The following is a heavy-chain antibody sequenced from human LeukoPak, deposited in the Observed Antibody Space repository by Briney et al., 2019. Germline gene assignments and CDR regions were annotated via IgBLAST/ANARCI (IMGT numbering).Heavy chain of an antibody. CDR3: ARDASMDAFDI. V-gene: IGHV3-7*01. J-gene: IGHJ3*02. CDR1: GFTFDDYA. Sequence: GGSLRLSCAASGFTFDDYAMHLVRQAPGKGLEWVANIKQDGSEKYYVDSVKGRFTISRDNAKNSLYLQMNSLRAEDTAVYYCARDASMDAFDIWGQGTMVTVSS. D-gene: IGHD6-6*01. CDR2: IKQDGSEK.